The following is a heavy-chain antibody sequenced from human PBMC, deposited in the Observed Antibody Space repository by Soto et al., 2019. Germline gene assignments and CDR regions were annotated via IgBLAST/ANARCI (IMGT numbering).Heavy chain of an antibody. J-gene: IGHJ6*02. CDR3: ARGSSIAGLYYGMDV. CDR1: GGSISSGGYY. CDR2: NYYSGIT. D-gene: IGHD6-6*01. Sequence: ASETLSLTCTVSGGSISSGGYYWTWIRQHPGKGLEWIGYNYYSGITYYNPSLKSRVTISLDTSKNQFSLKLSSVTAADTAVYYCARGSSIAGLYYGMDVRGQGTTVTVPS. V-gene: IGHV4-31*03.